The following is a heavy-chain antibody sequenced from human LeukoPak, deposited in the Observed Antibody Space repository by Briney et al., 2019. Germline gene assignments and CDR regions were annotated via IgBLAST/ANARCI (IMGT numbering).Heavy chain of an antibody. Sequence: AETLSLTCTVSGGSISSYYWSWIRQPPGKGLVWIGYIYYSGSTNYNPSLKSRVTISVDTSKNQFSLKLSSVTAADTAVYYCARLTYFSGYDSGGYYFDYWGQGTLVTVSS. CDR1: GGSISSYY. D-gene: IGHD3-22*01. V-gene: IGHV4-59*08. J-gene: IGHJ4*02. CDR2: IYYSGST. CDR3: ARLTYFSGYDSGGYYFDY.